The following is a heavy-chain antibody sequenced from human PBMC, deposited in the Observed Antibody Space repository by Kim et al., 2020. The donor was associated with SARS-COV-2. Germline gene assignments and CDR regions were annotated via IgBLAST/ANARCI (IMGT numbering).Heavy chain of an antibody. J-gene: IGHJ4*02. CDR2: IYYSGST. D-gene: IGHD2-15*01. CDR1: GGSISSSSYY. CDR3: ARGFGGGTLTDY. V-gene: IGHV4-39*07. Sequence: SETLSLTCTVSGGSISSSSYYWGWIRQPPGKGLEWIGSIYYSGSTYYNPSLKSRVTISVDTSKNQFSLKLSSVTAADTAVYYCARGFGGGTLTDYWGQETLVTVSS.